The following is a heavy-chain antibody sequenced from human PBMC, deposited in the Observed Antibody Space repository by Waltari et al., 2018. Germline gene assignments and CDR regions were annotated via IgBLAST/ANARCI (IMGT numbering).Heavy chain of an antibody. V-gene: IGHV4-31*03. CDR3: ARAMAPSVGSFHYYYYYMDV. Sequence: QVQLQESGPGLVKPSQTLSLTCTVSGGSISSGGYYWSWIRQHPGKGLEWIGYIYYSGSTDSNPSLKSRFTISVDTSKNQFSLKLSSVTAADTAVYYCARAMAPSVGSFHYYYYYMDVWGKGTTVTVSS. CDR1: GGSISSGGYY. D-gene: IGHD1-26*01. J-gene: IGHJ6*03. CDR2: IYYSGST.